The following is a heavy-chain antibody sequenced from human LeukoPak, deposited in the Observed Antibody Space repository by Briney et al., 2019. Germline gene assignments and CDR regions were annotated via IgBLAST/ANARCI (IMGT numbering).Heavy chain of an antibody. V-gene: IGHV3-53*01. Sequence: GGSLRLSCAASGFTVSSNYMSWVRQAPGKGLEWVSVIYSGGSTYYADSVKGRFTISRDNSKNTLYLQMNSLRAEDTAVYYSARGYYDFWSGAFDIWGQGTMVTVSS. CDR1: GFTVSSNY. CDR3: ARGYYDFWSGAFDI. D-gene: IGHD3-3*01. CDR2: IYSGGST. J-gene: IGHJ3*02.